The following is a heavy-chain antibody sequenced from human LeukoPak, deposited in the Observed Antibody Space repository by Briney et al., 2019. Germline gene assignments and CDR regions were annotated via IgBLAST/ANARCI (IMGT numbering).Heavy chain of an antibody. J-gene: IGHJ6*02. CDR1: GFTVSSNY. CDR2: IYSGGST. CDR3: ARDRHLPSSDYYYYGMDV. D-gene: IGHD6-6*01. Sequence: PGGSLRLSCVASGFTVSSNYMSWVRQAPGKGLEWVSVIYSGGSTYYADSVKGRFTISRHNSRNTLYLQMSSLRAEDTAVYYCARDRHLPSSDYYYYGMDVWGQGTTVTVSS. V-gene: IGHV3-53*04.